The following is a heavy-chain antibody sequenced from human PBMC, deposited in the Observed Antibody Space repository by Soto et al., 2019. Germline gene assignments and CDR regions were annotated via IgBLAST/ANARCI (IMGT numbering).Heavy chain of an antibody. D-gene: IGHD6-6*01. J-gene: IGHJ5*02. CDR1: GYTFTSYG. CDR3: ARDLYSSSSPIRRVNWFDP. CDR2: ISAYNGNT. Sequence: ASVKVSCKASGYTFTSYGISWVRQAPGQGLEWMGWISAYNGNTNYAQKLQGRVTMTTDTSTSTAYRELRSLRSDDTAVYYCARDLYSSSSPIRRVNWFDPWGQGTLVTVSS. V-gene: IGHV1-18*01.